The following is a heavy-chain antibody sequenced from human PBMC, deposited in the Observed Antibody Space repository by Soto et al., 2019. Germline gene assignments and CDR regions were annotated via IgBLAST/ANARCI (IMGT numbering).Heavy chain of an antibody. CDR2: ISSSSSYI. CDR3: AGGGFIDRGTDI. Sequence: GGSLRLSCAASGFTFSSYSMNWVRQAPGKGLEWVSSISSSSSYIYYADSVKGRFTISRDNAKNSLYLQMNSLRAEDTAVYYCAGGGFIDRGTDIWGQGTMVTVSS. CDR1: GFTFSSYS. D-gene: IGHD3-22*01. V-gene: IGHV3-21*01. J-gene: IGHJ3*02.